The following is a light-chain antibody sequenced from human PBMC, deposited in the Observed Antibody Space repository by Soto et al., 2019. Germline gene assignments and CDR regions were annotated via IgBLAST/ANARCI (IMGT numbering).Light chain of an antibody. J-gene: IGKJ4*01. V-gene: IGKV3-15*01. Sequence: EIVMTQSPATLSVSPGERASLSCRPSQSVSTNLAWYQQKPAQAPRLLIYGASTRATGIPARFSGGGSGTEFTLTISSLQSADFAVYYCQQYNDWPLTFGGGTKVEIK. CDR1: QSVSTN. CDR2: GAS. CDR3: QQYNDWPLT.